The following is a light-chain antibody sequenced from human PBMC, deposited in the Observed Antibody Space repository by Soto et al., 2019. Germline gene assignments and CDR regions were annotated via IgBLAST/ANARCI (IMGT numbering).Light chain of an antibody. CDR1: SSNIGAGYD. V-gene: IGLV1-40*01. Sequence: QSALTQPASVSGAPGQRVSISCTGSSSNIGAGYDVHWYEHLPGTAPKLLIYQNNNRPSGVPDRFSGSKSGTSASLAITGLQAEDEADYYCQSYDSSLSAVVFGGGTKLTVL. CDR2: QNN. J-gene: IGLJ2*01. CDR3: QSYDSSLSAVV.